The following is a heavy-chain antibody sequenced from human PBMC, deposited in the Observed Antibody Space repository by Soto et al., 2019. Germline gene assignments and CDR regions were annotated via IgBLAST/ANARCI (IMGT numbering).Heavy chain of an antibody. CDR3: TKDRETAWFPDF. Sequence: GGSLRLSCAASGFTFNDYALSWVRQAPGKGLEWVSTISGGDTYYADFVKGRFTISRDISKNTLYLQMDGLRAEDTAIYYCTKDRETAWFPDFWGQGALVTGSS. CDR2: ISGGDT. CDR1: GFTFNDYA. J-gene: IGHJ4*02. D-gene: IGHD3-10*01. V-gene: IGHV3-23*01.